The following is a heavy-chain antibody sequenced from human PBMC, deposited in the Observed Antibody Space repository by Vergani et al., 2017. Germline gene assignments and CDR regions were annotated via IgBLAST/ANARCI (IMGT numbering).Heavy chain of an antibody. Sequence: EVQLLESGGDLVQPGGSLRLSCAASGFTFNHYAMNWVRQAPGKGLEWVSGISGSGGSTYYAGSVKGRFTISRDSSKTTLYLQRNSLSAGDTAVYYCAKANPRNSGYDYLYDYHAMDVWGQGTTVTVAS. D-gene: IGHD5-12*01. CDR3: AKANPRNSGYDYLYDYHAMDV. CDR1: GFTFNHYA. CDR2: ISGSGGST. V-gene: IGHV3-23*01. J-gene: IGHJ6*02.